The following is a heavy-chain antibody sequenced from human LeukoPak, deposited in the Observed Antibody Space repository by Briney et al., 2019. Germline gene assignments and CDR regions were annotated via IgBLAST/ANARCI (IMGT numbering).Heavy chain of an antibody. CDR2: INHSGST. Sequence: PSETPSLTCAVYGGSFSGYYWSWIRQPPGKGLEWIGEINHSGSTNYNPSLKSRVTISVDTSKNQFSLKLSSVTAADTAVYYCARGRKHGGKDYWGQGTLVTVSS. V-gene: IGHV4-34*01. D-gene: IGHD4-23*01. CDR1: GGSFSGYY. CDR3: ARGRKHGGKDY. J-gene: IGHJ4*02.